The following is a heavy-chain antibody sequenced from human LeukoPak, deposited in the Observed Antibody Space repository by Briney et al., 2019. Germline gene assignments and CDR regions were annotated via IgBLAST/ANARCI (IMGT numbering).Heavy chain of an antibody. CDR1: GGTFSSYA. CDR3: ARGKYNWNYYYYMDV. D-gene: IGHD1-20*01. Sequence: ASVKVSCKASGGTFSSYAISWVRQAPGQGLEWMGGIIPIFGTANYAQKFQGRVTITTDESTSTAYMELSSLRSEHTAVYYCARGKYNWNYYYYMDVWGKGTTVTVSS. V-gene: IGHV1-69*05. CDR2: IIPIFGTA. J-gene: IGHJ6*03.